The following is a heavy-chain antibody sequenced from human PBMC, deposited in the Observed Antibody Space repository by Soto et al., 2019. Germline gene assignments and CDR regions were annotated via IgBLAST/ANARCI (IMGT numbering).Heavy chain of an antibody. CDR2: ISGSGGST. CDR3: AKEVGVDIVVVVAANLSYYFDY. J-gene: IGHJ4*02. V-gene: IGHV3-23*01. D-gene: IGHD2-15*01. Sequence: EGSLRLSCAASGFTFSSYAMSWVRQAPGKGLEWVSAISGSGGSTYYADSVKGRFTISRDNSKNTLYLQMNSLRAEDTAVYYCAKEVGVDIVVVVAANLSYYFDYWGQGTLVTVSS. CDR1: GFTFSSYA.